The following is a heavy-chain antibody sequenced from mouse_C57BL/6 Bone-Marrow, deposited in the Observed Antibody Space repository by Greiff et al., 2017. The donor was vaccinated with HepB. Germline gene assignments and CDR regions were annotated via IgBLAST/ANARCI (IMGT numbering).Heavy chain of an antibody. CDR3: ARRASRLSWFAY. CDR1: GYTFTSYW. Sequence: VQLQQSGAEFVKPGASVKLSCKASGYTFTSYWMQWVKQRPGQGLEWIGEIDPSDSYINSNQKFKGKATLTVDTSSSAAYMQLSSLPSEDSAVYYCARRASRLSWFAYWGQGTLVTVSA. CDR2: IDPSDSYI. D-gene: IGHD3-1*01. V-gene: IGHV1-50*01. J-gene: IGHJ3*01.